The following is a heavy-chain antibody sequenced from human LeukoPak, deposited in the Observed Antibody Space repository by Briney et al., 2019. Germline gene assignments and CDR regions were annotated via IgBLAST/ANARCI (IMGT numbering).Heavy chain of an antibody. D-gene: IGHD6-19*01. CDR1: GLTFSKYA. CDR3: AKDLEAVAGTIVNDY. J-gene: IGHJ4*01. CDR2: IGASGAST. Sequence: GGSLTLSCAVSGLTFSKYAMNWVRQAPGKGLEWVSGIGASGASTYYADSLKGRFTISRDNSKNRLYLQVKSLRADDTGVYFCAKDLEAVAGTIVNDYWGQGTLVTVSS. V-gene: IGHV3-23*01.